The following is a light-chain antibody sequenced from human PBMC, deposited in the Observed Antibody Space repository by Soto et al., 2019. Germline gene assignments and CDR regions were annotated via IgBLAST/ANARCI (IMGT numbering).Light chain of an antibody. Sequence: DIQLTQSPSFLSASLGDRVTITCRASQGISSYLAWYQQKPGKAPKLLIYAASTLQSGVPSRFSGSGSGTEFTLTISCLQPEDCATYYCQQLNSYPPWTFGQGTKVEIK. V-gene: IGKV1-9*01. CDR3: QQLNSYPPWT. J-gene: IGKJ1*01. CDR2: AAS. CDR1: QGISSY.